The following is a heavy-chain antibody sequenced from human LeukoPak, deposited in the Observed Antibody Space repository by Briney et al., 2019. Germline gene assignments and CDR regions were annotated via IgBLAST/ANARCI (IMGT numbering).Heavy chain of an antibody. Sequence: GGSLRLSCAASGFTFSSYAMSWVRQAPGKGLEWVSSIGGTGHTTYYADSVKGRFTISRDNSKNTMYLQMNSLGAEDTAVYFCAKIVNSRTDYWGQGTLVTVSS. CDR3: AKIVNSRTDY. J-gene: IGHJ4*02. V-gene: IGHV3-23*01. CDR1: GFTFSSYA. CDR2: IGGTGHTT. D-gene: IGHD3-16*02.